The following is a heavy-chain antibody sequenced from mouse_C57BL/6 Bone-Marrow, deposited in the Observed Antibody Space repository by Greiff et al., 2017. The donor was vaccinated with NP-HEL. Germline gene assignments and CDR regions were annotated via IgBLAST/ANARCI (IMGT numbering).Heavy chain of an antibody. CDR3: ARYDGYFYWYFDV. CDR1: GFNIKNTY. D-gene: IGHD2-3*01. Sequence: LVESVAELVRPGASVKLSCTASGFNIKNTYMHWVKQRPEQGLEWIGRIDPANGNTKYAPKFQGKATITADTSSNTAYLQLSSLTSEDTAIYYCARYDGYFYWYFDVWGTGTTVTVSS. V-gene: IGHV14-3*01. J-gene: IGHJ1*03. CDR2: IDPANGNT.